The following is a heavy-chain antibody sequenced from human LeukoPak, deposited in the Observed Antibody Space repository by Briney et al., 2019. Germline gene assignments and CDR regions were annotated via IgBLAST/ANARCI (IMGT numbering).Heavy chain of an antibody. CDR2: ISSSGFTI. V-gene: IGHV3-48*01. D-gene: IGHD6-19*01. CDR1: GFTFNSYS. CDR3: ARDIAVATGYYYHYGMDV. J-gene: IGHJ6*02. Sequence: GGSLRLSCAASGFTFNSYSMNWVRQAPGKGLEWVSYISSSGFTIYYADSVKGRFTISRDNAKNSLYLQMNSPRAEDTAVFYCARDIAVATGYYYHYGMDVWGQGTTVTVSS.